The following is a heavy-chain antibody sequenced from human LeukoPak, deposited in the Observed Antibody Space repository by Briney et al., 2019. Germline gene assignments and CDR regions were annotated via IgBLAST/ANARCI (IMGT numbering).Heavy chain of an antibody. J-gene: IGHJ5*02. V-gene: IGHV1-2*02. D-gene: IGHD2-2*01. CDR3: ARDRLGMDQLRSSGWFDP. CDR2: INPNSGGT. Sequence: GASVKVSCKASGYTFTGYYMHWVRQAPGQGLEWMGWINPNSGGTNYAQKFQGRVTMTRDTSISTAYMELSRLRSDDTAVYYCARDRLGMDQLRSSGWFDPWGQGTLVTVSS. CDR1: GYTFTGYY.